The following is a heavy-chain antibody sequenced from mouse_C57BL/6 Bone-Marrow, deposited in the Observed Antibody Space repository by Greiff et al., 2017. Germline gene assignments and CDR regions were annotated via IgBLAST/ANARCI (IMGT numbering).Heavy chain of an antibody. Sequence: QVQLKQSGPELVKPGASVKLSCKASGYTFTSYDINWVKQRPGQGLEWIGWIYPRDGSTKYNEKFKGKATLTVDTSSSTAYMELHSLTSEDSAVSFWARVEFDGGSGDWYCDVGGRGTTVTVSA. J-gene: IGHJ1*03. CDR2: IYPRDGST. V-gene: IGHV1-85*01. CDR3: ARVEFDGGSGDWYCDV. D-gene: IGHD1-1*02. CDR1: GYTFTSYD.